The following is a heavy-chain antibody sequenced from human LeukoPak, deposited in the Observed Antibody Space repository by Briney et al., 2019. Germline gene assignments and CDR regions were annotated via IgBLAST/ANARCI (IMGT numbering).Heavy chain of an antibody. CDR2: IYPGDSDT. V-gene: IGHV5-51*01. D-gene: IGHD3-10*01. CDR3: GRLGGYYCSGSHGKYYYGKDV. CDR1: GYSFTSYW. J-gene: IGHJ6*02. Sequence: GESLKISCKGSGYSFTSYWIGWVRQMPGKGLEWMGIIYPGDSDTRYSPSFQGQVTISADKSISTAYLQWSSLKASDTAMYYCGRLGGYYCSGSHGKYYYGKDVLGQGTTVTVSS.